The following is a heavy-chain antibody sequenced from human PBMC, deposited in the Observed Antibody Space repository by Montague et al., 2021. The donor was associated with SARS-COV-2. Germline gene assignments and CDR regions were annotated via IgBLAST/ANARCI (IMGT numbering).Heavy chain of an antibody. Sequence: SETLSLTCTVSGGSISSYYWSWIRQPPGKGLEWIGYIYYSGSTNYNPSPKSRVTISVDNSKNQFSLQLSTATAADTAVYYCARTNHYGPVVWFDPWGQGTLVTVSS. V-gene: IGHV4-59*12. J-gene: IGHJ5*02. CDR1: GGSISSYY. CDR2: IYYSGST. CDR3: ARTNHYGPVVWFDP. D-gene: IGHD3-10*01.